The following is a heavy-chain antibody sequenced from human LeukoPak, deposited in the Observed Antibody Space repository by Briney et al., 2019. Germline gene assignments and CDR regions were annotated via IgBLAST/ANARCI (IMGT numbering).Heavy chain of an antibody. CDR1: GYSFTSYW. Sequence: GESLKISCKGSGYSFTSYWIGWVRQMPGKGLEWMGIIYPGDSDTRYSPSFQGQVTISADKSISTAYLQWSSLKASDTAIYYCARPRYCSGGSCRAFDYWGQGTLVTVSS. CDR2: IYPGDSDT. V-gene: IGHV5-51*01. CDR3: ARPRYCSGGSCRAFDY. J-gene: IGHJ4*02. D-gene: IGHD2-15*01.